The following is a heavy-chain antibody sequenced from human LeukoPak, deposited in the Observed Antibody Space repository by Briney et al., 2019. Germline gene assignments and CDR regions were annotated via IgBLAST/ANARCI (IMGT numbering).Heavy chain of an antibody. CDR2: ISYDGSNK. CDR1: GFTFSSYG. J-gene: IGHJ6*02. CDR3: AKDADYYDSSGYYFGLHYGMDV. V-gene: IGHV3-30*18. D-gene: IGHD3-22*01. Sequence: PGRSLRLSCAASGFTFSSYGMHWVRQAPGKGLEWVAVISYDGSNKYYADPVKGRFTISRDNSKNTLYLQMNSLRAEDTAVYYCAKDADYYDSSGYYFGLHYGMDVWGQGTTVTVSS.